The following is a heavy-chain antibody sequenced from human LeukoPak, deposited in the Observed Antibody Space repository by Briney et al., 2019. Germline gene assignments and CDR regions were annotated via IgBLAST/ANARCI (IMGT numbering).Heavy chain of an antibody. CDR3: ASGASCRYYYHYGMDV. CDR1: GGTFSSYA. CDR2: IIPVLGIA. J-gene: IGHJ6*01. V-gene: IGHV1-69*04. D-gene: IGHD3-10*01. Sequence: SVKVSCKASGGTFSSYAISWVRQAPGQGLEWMGRIIPVLGIANYAQKFRGRVTITPDKSASTAYMELSRLRSEDTGVYYCASGASCRYYYHYGMDVWGQGATVTVSS.